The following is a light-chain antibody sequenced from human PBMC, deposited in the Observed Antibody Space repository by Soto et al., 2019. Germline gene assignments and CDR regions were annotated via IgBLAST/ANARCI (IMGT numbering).Light chain of an antibody. CDR3: AAWDDSLSAVI. CDR2: RNN. V-gene: IGLV1-47*01. CDR1: SSNIGINY. Sequence: QSVLTQPPSASGTPGQRVTISCSGSSSNIGINYVYWYQQLPGTAPKLLIYRNNQRPSGVPDRLSGSRSGTSASLAISGLRSEDEADYYCAAWDDSLSAVIFGGGTKVTVL. J-gene: IGLJ2*01.